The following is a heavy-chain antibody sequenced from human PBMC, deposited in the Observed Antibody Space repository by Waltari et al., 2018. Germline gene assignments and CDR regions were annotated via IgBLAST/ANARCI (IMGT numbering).Heavy chain of an antibody. CDR3: ARAPWGAAAGRKLYFQH. J-gene: IGHJ1*01. CDR1: GGSFSGYY. V-gene: IGHV4-34*09. D-gene: IGHD6-13*01. Sequence: QVQLQESGPGLVKPSQTLSLTCAVYGGSFSGYYWSWIRQPPGKGLEWIGEINQSGSTNYTPSLKSRVTISVDTSKNQFSLKLSSVTAADTAVYYCARAPWGAAAGRKLYFQHWGQGTLVTVSS. CDR2: INQSGST.